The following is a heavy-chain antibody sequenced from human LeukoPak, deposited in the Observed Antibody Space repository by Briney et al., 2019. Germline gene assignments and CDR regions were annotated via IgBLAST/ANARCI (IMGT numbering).Heavy chain of an antibody. CDR1: GFIFSSYE. V-gene: IGHV3-48*03. J-gene: IGHJ6*04. CDR3: AELGITMIEGV. Sequence: GGSLRLSCAASGFIFSSYEMNWVRQAPGKGLEWVSYISSSGSTIYYADSVKGRFTISRDNAKNSLYLQMNSLRAEDTAVYYCAELGITMIEGVWGKGTTVTISS. CDR2: ISSSGSTI. D-gene: IGHD3-22*01.